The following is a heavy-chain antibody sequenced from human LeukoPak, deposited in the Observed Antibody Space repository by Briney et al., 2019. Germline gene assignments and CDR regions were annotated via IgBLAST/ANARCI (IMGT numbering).Heavy chain of an antibody. CDR1: GLTISYSW. D-gene: IGHD5-12*01. V-gene: IGHV3-15*01. J-gene: IGHJ4*02. CDR3: TWRATSFTVDY. CDR2: IRNDRIT. Sequence: PAGTLCLSCVLSGLTISYSWMSWVRQAAGKGLEWVGRIRNDRITDYAAPVQGRFSISRDNSKNPFYLQMNSLRTEDTGMYFCTWRATSFTVDYCGRGALVTVSS.